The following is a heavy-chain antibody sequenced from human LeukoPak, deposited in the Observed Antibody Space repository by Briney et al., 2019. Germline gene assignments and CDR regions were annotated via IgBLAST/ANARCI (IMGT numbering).Heavy chain of an antibody. CDR1: GFTFSSYE. CDR2: IYSSGSNI. CDR3: AREGGDGYNVGFDY. D-gene: IGHD5-24*01. V-gene: IGHV3-48*03. J-gene: IGHJ4*02. Sequence: GGSLRLSCAASGFTFSSYEMNWVRQAPGKGLEWVSYIYSSGSNIYYADSVKGRFTISRDNAKNSLYLQMNSLRAEDTAVYYCAREGGDGYNVGFDYWGQGTLVTVSS.